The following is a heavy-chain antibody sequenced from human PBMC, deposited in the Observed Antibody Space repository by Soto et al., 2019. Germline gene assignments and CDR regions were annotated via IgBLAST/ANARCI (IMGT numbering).Heavy chain of an antibody. CDR1: GYSIRNGYY. J-gene: IGHJ5*02. CDR3: ARVGPYCGGDCYSPPP. CDR2: IYHSGST. Sequence: PSETLSLTCTVSGYSIRNGYYWGWIRQPPGKGLEWIGTIYHSGSTYYNPSLKSRVTISVDASENHFSLKLSSVTAADTAVYCCARVGPYCGGDCYSPPPWGQGTLVTV. D-gene: IGHD2-21*02. V-gene: IGHV4-38-2*02.